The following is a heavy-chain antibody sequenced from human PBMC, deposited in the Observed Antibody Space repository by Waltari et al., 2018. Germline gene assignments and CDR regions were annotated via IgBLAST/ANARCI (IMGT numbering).Heavy chain of an antibody. J-gene: IGHJ1*01. CDR2: VVPSGRT. Sequence: QLQLQESGPGLVKPSGTLSLNCTVSGDSVSSASWWSWVRQSPQKGLDWIGQVVPSGRTNYGPSFASRVTVSVDTSNNLFSLTMTSATAADTAIYFCARDRGRGLYLDTWGPGTLVTVSP. CDR1: GDSVSSASW. V-gene: IGHV4-4*02. D-gene: IGHD2-15*01. CDR3: ARDRGRGLYLDT.